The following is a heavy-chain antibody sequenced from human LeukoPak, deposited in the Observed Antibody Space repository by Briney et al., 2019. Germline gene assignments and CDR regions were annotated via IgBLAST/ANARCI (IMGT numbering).Heavy chain of an antibody. D-gene: IGHD5-18*01. J-gene: IGHJ4*02. CDR2: IYSGGST. CDR3: ARDDTPMVETSFDY. CDR1: GFTVSSNY. V-gene: IGHV3-66*01. Sequence: GGSLRLSCAASGFTVSSNYMSWVRQAPGKGLEWVSVIYSGGSTYYADSVKGRFTISRDNAKNSLYLQMNSLRAEDTAVYYCARDDTPMVETSFDYWGQGTLVTVSS.